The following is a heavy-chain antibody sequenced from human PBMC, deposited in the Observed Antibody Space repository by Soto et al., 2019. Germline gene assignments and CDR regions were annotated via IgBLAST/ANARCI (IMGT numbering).Heavy chain of an antibody. CDR1: GYTFTSYG. V-gene: IGHV1-18*01. CDR3: ARGGSIVLMVYAIPDYYYYMDV. D-gene: IGHD2-8*01. J-gene: IGHJ6*03. Sequence: VASVKVSCKASGYTFTSYGISWVRQAPGQGLEWMGWISAYNGNTNYAQKLQGRVTMTTDTSTSTAYMELRSLRSDDTAVYYCARGGSIVLMVYAIPDYYYYMDVWGKGTTVTVSS. CDR2: ISAYNGNT.